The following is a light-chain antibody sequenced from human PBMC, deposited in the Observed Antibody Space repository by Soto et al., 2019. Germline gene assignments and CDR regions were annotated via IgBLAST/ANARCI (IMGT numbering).Light chain of an antibody. CDR3: QSYDSSVSGWV. CDR1: SSNIGAGYD. J-gene: IGLJ3*02. Sequence: QSVLTQPPSVSGAPGQRVTISCTGSSSNIGAGYDVHWYQQLPGTAPKLLIFGNNNRPSGVPDRFSGSKSGTSASLAITGLQAEDEADYYCQSYDSSVSGWVFGGGTKLTAL. CDR2: GNN. V-gene: IGLV1-40*01.